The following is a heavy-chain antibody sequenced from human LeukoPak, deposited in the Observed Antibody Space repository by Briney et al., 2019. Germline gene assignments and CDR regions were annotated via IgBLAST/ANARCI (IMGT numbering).Heavy chain of an antibody. V-gene: IGHV1-18*01. D-gene: IGHD3-16*02. Sequence: RASVKVSCKASGYTFTSYGISCVREAPGQGREWMGCISAYNGNTNYAQKLQGRVTMTTDTSTSTAYMELRSLSSDDTAVYYCARERIMITFGGVIRPEGDFDYWGQGTLVTVSS. J-gene: IGHJ4*02. CDR1: GYTFTSYG. CDR3: ARERIMITFGGVIRPEGDFDY. CDR2: ISAYNGNT.